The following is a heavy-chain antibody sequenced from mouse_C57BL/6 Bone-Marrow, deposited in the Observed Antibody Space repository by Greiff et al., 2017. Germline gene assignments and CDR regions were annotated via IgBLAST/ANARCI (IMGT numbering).Heavy chain of an antibody. J-gene: IGHJ4*01. Sequence: QVQLQQSGPELVKPGASVKISCKASGYTFTDYYINWVKQRPGQGLEWIGWIYPGSGNTKYNEKFKGKATLTVDTSSSTAYMQLSSLTSEDSAVYFCARIQGWVVASGTRVDYAMDYWGQGTSVTVSS. CDR3: ARIQGWVVASGTRVDYAMDY. D-gene: IGHD1-1*01. CDR1: GYTFTDYY. CDR2: IYPGSGNT. V-gene: IGHV1-84*01.